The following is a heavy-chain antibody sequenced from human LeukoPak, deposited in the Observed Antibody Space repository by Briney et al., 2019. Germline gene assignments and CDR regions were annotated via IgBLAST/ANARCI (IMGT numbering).Heavy chain of an antibody. CDR2: IYYSGST. CDR3: ARCPNYDDFWSGYYYYYYYYMDV. V-gene: IGHV4-31*03. Sequence: SETLSLTCTVSGGSINSGGYYWSWIRQHPGKGLEWIGYIYYSGSTYYNPPLKSRVIISVDTSKNQFSLKLSSVTAADTAVYYCARCPNYDDFWSGYYYYYYYYMDVWGKGTTVTVSS. D-gene: IGHD3-3*01. J-gene: IGHJ6*03. CDR1: GGSINSGGYY.